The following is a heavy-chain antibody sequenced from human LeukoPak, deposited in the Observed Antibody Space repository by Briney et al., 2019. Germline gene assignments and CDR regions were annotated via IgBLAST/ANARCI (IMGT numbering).Heavy chain of an antibody. J-gene: IGHJ5*02. CDR1: GFTFSNAW. CDR3: TTDTVVVVAATRWFDP. D-gene: IGHD2-15*01. CDR2: IKSKTDGGTT. Sequence: GGSLRLSCAASGFTFSNAWMSWVRQAPGKGLEWVGRIKSKTDGGTTDYAAPVKGRFTISRDDSKNTLYLQMNSLKTEDTAVYYCTTDTVVVVAATRWFDPWGQGTLVTVSS. V-gene: IGHV3-15*01.